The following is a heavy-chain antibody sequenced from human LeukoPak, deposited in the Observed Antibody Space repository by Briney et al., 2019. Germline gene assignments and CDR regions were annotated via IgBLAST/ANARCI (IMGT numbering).Heavy chain of an antibody. Sequence: SETLSLTCTVSGDSVSSSNYYWSWIRQPPGKGLEWIVYIYYSGNTNYNPSLKSRVTISVDRSKNQFSLKLSSVTAADTAVYYCARGGYCSSTSCHNWFDPWGQGTLVTVSS. CDR2: IYYSGNT. J-gene: IGHJ5*02. D-gene: IGHD2-2*01. CDR1: GDSVSSSNYY. CDR3: ARGGYCSSTSCHNWFDP. V-gene: IGHV4-61*01.